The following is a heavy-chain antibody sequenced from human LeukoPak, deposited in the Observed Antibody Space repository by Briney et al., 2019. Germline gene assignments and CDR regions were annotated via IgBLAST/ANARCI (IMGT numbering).Heavy chain of an antibody. CDR1: GGSFSGYY. V-gene: IGHV4-34*01. CDR2: INHSGST. J-gene: IGHJ4*02. Sequence: PSETLSLTCAVYGGSFSGYYWSWIRQPPGKGLEWIGEINHSGSTNYNPSLKSRVTISVDTSKNQFSLKLSSVTAAATAVYYCARGNLNWGQGTLVTVSS. CDR3: ARGNLN.